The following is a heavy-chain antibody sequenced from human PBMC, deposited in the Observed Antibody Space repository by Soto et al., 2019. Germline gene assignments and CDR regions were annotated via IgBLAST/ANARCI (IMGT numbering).Heavy chain of an antibody. V-gene: IGHV4-59*01. CDR3: AVTRGGAHPHDI. Sequence: TSETLSLTCNSSGGPLSSFYYSWIRQAPGKGLEWIGYIYYTGSTNYNPSLKSRVTISVDTSKNQFSLKLTSVTAADTAVYFCAVTRGGAHPHDIWGQGTMVTVSS. J-gene: IGHJ3*02. CDR2: IYYTGST. D-gene: IGHD2-21*02. CDR1: GGPLSSFY.